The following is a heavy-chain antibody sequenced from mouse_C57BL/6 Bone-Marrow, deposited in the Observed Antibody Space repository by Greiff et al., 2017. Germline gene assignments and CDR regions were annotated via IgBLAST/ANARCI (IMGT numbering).Heavy chain of an antibody. CDR3: ARGAVGGY. J-gene: IGHJ2*01. D-gene: IGHD1-1*01. Sequence: VKLVESGPGLVAPSQSLSITCTVSGFSLTSYAISWVRQPPGKGLEWLGVLWTGGGTNYNSALKSRLSISKDNSKSQVFLKMNSLQTDDTARYYCARGAVGGYWGQGTTLTVSS. CDR1: GFSLTSYA. CDR2: LWTGGGT. V-gene: IGHV2-9-1*01.